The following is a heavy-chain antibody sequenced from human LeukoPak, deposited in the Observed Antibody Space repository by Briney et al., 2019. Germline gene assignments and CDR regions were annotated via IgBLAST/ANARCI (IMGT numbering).Heavy chain of an antibody. V-gene: IGHV3-33*06. J-gene: IGHJ4*02. CDR2: IWSDGTEK. CDR3: AKDAQRGFDYSNSLEY. D-gene: IGHD4-11*01. CDR1: GFTYSHFG. Sequence: HPGRSLRLSCAASGFTYSHFGMHRVRQAPGKGLERVAVIWSDGTEKYYGDAVKGRFTISRDNSRNTLYLQMNSLRDDDTAVYYCAKDAQRGFDYSNSLEYWGQGTLVTVSS.